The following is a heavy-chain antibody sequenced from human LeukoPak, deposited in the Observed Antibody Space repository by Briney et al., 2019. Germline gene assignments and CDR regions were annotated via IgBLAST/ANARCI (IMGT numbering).Heavy chain of an antibody. V-gene: IGHV1-2*02. J-gene: IGHJ3*02. CDR1: GYTFTGYY. D-gene: IGHD1-26*01. Sequence: ASVKVSCKASGYTFTGYYMHWVRQAPGQGLEWMGWINPNSGGTNYAQKFQGRVTMTRDTSISTAYMELSRLRSDDTAVYYCARSLGAFDAFDIWGQGTMVTVSS. CDR3: ARSLGAFDAFDI. CDR2: INPNSGGT.